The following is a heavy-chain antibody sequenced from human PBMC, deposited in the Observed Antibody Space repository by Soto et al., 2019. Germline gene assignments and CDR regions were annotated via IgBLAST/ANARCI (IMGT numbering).Heavy chain of an antibody. CDR2: INHSGST. J-gene: IGHJ4*02. CDR3: ARDKITGLFVC. D-gene: IGHD2-8*02. CDR1: GGSFSGYY. Sequence: SETLSLTCAVYGGSFSGYYWTWIRQPPGTGLEWIGEINHSGSTNYNPSLKSRVTISVDTSKNQFSLKLTSVTAADTAVYYCARDKITGLFVCWGQGTLVTVSS. V-gene: IGHV4-34*01.